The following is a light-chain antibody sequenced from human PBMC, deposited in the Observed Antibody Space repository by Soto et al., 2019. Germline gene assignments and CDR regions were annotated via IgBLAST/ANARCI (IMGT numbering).Light chain of an antibody. V-gene: IGKV3-15*01. CDR1: QTVTTH. J-gene: IGKJ2*01. CDR2: GAS. Sequence: ETVMTQSPATLSVSPGERVTLSCRASQTVTTHLAWYQQKSGQAPRLLIYGASTRATGIPARFSGSGSGTEFTLTISNLQSEDSALYYCQQYNNWPPSVTYTFGQGTKVDIK. CDR3: QQYNNWPPSVTYT.